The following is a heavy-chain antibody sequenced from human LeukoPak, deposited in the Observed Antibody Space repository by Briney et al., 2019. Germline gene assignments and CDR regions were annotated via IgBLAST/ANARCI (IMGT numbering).Heavy chain of an antibody. V-gene: IGHV2-5*02. Sequence: VPRLVNPTQTLTLTFTFSGSSRSTSEVAVGWIRQPPANALAGLALIYWDDDTRYSPSLKRRLTINKATSRNQVVLTMTNMDPVDTATYYCAHRRGGSGWDTSHFDYWGQGTLVSVAS. J-gene: IGHJ4*02. CDR1: GSSRSTSEVA. CDR2: IYWDDDT. CDR3: AHRRGGSGWDTSHFDY. D-gene: IGHD6-25*01.